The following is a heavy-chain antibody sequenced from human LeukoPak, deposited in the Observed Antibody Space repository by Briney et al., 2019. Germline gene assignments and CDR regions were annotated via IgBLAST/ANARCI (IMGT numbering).Heavy chain of an antibody. CDR2: IYYSGST. CDR3: ARGPAGDYTLLGWFDP. CDR1: GGSISSGGYY. D-gene: IGHD4-17*01. Sequence: SETRSLTCTVSGGSISSGGYYWSWIRQHPGKGLEWIGYIYYSGSTYYNPSLKSRVTISVDTSKNQFSLKLSSVTAADTAVYYCARGPAGDYTLLGWFDPWGQGTLVTVSS. J-gene: IGHJ5*02. V-gene: IGHV4-31*03.